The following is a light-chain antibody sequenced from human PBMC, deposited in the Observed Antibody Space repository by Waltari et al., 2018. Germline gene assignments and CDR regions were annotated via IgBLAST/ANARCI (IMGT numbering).Light chain of an antibody. CDR1: SGSIARNY. J-gene: IGLJ2*01. V-gene: IGLV6-57*03. Sequence: NFMLTQPHSVSESPGTTVSISCTRSSGSIARNYVQWYQQRPGSAPTIVIYEDDQSPSGVPDRFSGSIDSSSNSASLTISGLKTEDEADYYCQSYDAYVVFGGGTRLTVL. CDR3: QSYDAYVV. CDR2: EDD.